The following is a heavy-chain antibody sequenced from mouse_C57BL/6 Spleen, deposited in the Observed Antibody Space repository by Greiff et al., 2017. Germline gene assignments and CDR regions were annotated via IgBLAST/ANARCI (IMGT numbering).Heavy chain of an antibody. CDR1: GYTFTDYN. V-gene: IGHV1-22*01. Sequence: EVQLVESGPELVKPGASVKMSCKASGYTFTDYNMHWVKQSHGKSLEWIGYINPNNGGTSYNQKFKGKATLTVNKSSSTAYMELRSLTSEDSAVYYCARSSGWGAMDYWGQGTSVTVSS. J-gene: IGHJ4*01. D-gene: IGHD3-2*02. CDR3: ARSSGWGAMDY. CDR2: INPNNGGT.